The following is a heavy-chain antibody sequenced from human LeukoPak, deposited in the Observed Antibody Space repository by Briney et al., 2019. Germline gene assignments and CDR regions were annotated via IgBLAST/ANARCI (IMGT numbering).Heavy chain of an antibody. D-gene: IGHD4/OR15-4a*01. CDR3: ARRAGAYSHPYDY. J-gene: IGHJ4*02. CDR1: EFTFSSYS. CDR2: ITRSSYI. V-gene: IGHV3-21*01. Sequence: PGGSLRLSCAASEFTFSSYSMNWVRQAPGKGLEWVSSITRSSYIYYEDSVKGRFTISRDNAKNSLYLQMNSLRAEDTAVYYCARRAGAYSHPYDYWGQGTLVTVSS.